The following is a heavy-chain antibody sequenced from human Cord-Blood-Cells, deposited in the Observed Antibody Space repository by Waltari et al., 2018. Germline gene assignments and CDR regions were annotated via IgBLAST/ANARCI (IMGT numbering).Heavy chain of an antibody. Sequence: EVQLVESGGGLVQPGRSLRLSCAASGFTFDDYAMHWVRQAPGKGLEWVSGISWNSGSIGYADSVKGRFTISRDNAKNSLYLQMNSLRAEDTALYYCAKAGYSSGRAANYGMDVWGQGP. CDR1: GFTFDDYA. CDR2: ISWNSGSI. V-gene: IGHV3-9*01. CDR3: AKAGYSSGRAANYGMDV. J-gene: IGHJ6*02. D-gene: IGHD6-19*01.